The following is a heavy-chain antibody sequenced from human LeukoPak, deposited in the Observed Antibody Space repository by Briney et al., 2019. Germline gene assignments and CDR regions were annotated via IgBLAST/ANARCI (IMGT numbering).Heavy chain of an antibody. D-gene: IGHD2-15*01. Sequence: PGGSLSLSCAASGLTVSSNYLNWVRQAPGKGLEWVSIIYSSGNTYYADSVKGRFIISRDNSKNTLYLQMTSLRLEDTAVYYCARERTYCSGVNCYSGLDYWGQGTRVTVSS. CDR2: IYSSGNT. CDR1: GLTVSSNY. V-gene: IGHV3-53*01. CDR3: ARERTYCSGVNCYSGLDY. J-gene: IGHJ4*02.